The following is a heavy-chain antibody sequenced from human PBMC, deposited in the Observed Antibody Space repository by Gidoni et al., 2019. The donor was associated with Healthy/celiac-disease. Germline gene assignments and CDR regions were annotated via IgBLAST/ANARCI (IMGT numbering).Heavy chain of an antibody. CDR1: GFTVSSNY. Sequence: EVQLVESGGGLIQPGGSLRLSCAASGFTVSSNYMSWVRQAPGKGLEWVSVIYSGGNTYYSDSVKGRVSISRDNSKNTLYLLMNSLRAEDTAVYYCARDLRYGYYYYGMDVWGQGTTVTVSS. J-gene: IGHJ6*02. CDR2: IYSGGNT. CDR3: ARDLRYGYYYYGMDV. D-gene: IGHD5-18*01. V-gene: IGHV3-53*01.